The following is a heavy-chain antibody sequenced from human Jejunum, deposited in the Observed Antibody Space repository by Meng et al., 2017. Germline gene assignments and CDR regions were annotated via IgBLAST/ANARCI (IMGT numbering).Heavy chain of an antibody. CDR1: GGSVSRAGYQ. J-gene: IGHJ4*02. Sequence: QVQLQESGPGLVRPSETLSLICTVSGGSVSRAGYQWGWIRQPPGKGPEWIGYASTNYNPSLKSRVTISLDTSRNQFSLSLSSVTAADTAVYYCARDHMGSLDYWGQGILVTVPS. V-gene: IGHV4-61*08. CDR3: ARDHMGSLDY. CDR2: AST. D-gene: IGHD1-26*01.